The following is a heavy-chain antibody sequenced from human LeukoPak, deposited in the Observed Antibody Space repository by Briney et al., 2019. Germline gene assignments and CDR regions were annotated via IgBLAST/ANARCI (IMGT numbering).Heavy chain of an antibody. J-gene: IGHJ4*02. V-gene: IGHV4-34*01. CDR3: ASTSNNYDFWSGYQRVLKY. CDR1: GGSFSGYY. D-gene: IGHD3-3*01. CDR2: INHSGST. Sequence: SETLSLTCAVYGGSFSGYYWSWIHQPPGKGLEWIGEINHSGSTNYNPSLKSRVTISVDTSKNQFSLKLSSVTAADTAVYYCASTSNNYDFWSGYQRVLKYWGQGTLVTVSS.